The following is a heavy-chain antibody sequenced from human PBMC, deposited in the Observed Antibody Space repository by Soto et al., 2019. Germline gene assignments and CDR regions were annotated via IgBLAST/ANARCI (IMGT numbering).Heavy chain of an antibody. Sequence: QPGGSLRLSCAASGFTFSSYAMSWVRQAPGKGLEWVSAISGSGGSTYYADSVKGRFTISRDNSKNTLYLQMNSLRAEDTAVYYCAKDDSGSYIPEYAFDYWGQGTLVTVSS. D-gene: IGHD1-26*01. J-gene: IGHJ4*02. CDR2: ISGSGGST. CDR3: AKDDSGSYIPEYAFDY. CDR1: GFTFSSYA. V-gene: IGHV3-23*01.